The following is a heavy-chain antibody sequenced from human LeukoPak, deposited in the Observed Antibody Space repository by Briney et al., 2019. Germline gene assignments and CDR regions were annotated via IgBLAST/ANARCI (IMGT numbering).Heavy chain of an antibody. CDR1: GGSISSGGYY. CDR3: ARGLRSYYVPLDY. D-gene: IGHD1-26*01. J-gene: IGHJ4*02. Sequence: PSETLSLTCTVSGGSISSGGYYWSWIRQHPGKGLEWIGYIYYSGSTYYNPSLKSRVTISVDTSKNQFSLKLSSVTAADTAVYYCARGLRSYYVPLDYWGQGTLVTVSS. V-gene: IGHV4-31*03. CDR2: IYYSGST.